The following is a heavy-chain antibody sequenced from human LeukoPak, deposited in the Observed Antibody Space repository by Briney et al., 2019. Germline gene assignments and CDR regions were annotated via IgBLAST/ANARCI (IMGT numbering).Heavy chain of an antibody. CDR2: TYTGGST. D-gene: IGHD3-22*01. CDR1: GFIVSSNH. V-gene: IGHV3-66*04. Sequence: GGSLRLSCAASGFIVSSNHMSWVRQAPGKGLEWVSVTYTGGSTYYADSVKGRFTNSRDNSKNTLYLQMNSLRAEDTAVYFCARHHDSTDYYYDYWGQGTLVTVSS. CDR3: ARHHDSTDYYYDY. J-gene: IGHJ4*02.